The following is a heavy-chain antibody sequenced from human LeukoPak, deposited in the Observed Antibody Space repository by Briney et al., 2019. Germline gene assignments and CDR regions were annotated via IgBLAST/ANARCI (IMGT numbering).Heavy chain of an antibody. D-gene: IGHD6-13*01. CDR1: GFTFSSYA. V-gene: IGHV3-30-3*01. J-gene: IGHJ5*02. CDR3: ARDEAAAVPDWFDP. CDR2: ISYDGSNK. Sequence: GRSLRLSCAASGFTFSSYAMHWVRQAPGKGVEWVAVISYDGSNKYYADSVKGRFTISRDNSKNTLYLQMNSLRAEDTAVYYCARDEAAAVPDWFDPWGQGTLVTVSS.